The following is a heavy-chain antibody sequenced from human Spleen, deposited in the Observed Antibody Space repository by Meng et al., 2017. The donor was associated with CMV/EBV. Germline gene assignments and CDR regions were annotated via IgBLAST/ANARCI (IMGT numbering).Heavy chain of an antibody. CDR2: IHPNTGGT. D-gene: IGHD7-27*01. Sequence: ASVKVSCKASGYNFTGHYMHWVRQAPGQGLEWMGWIHPNTGGTNYAQNFQGRVTMTRDTSIRTVYMELSSLRSDDTAMYYCARDDNWGPDYWGQGTLVTVSS. CDR1: GYNFTGHY. CDR3: ARDDNWGPDY. V-gene: IGHV1-2*02. J-gene: IGHJ4*02.